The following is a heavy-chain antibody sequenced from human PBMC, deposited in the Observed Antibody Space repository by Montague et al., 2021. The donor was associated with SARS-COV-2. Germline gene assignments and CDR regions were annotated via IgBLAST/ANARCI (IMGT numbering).Heavy chain of an antibody. CDR3: ARHLANEGSFDI. D-gene: IGHD1-1*01. V-gene: IGHV4-39*01. J-gene: IGHJ3*02. CDR2: VHYTGTT. Sequence: SETLSLTCTVSGGSITVSRYDWGWIRQPPGKGLDWIGSVHYTGTTSYNASLKSRLTISVDTSENLFSLKMTSVTASDTAVYYCARHLANEGSFDIWGQGTMVTVSS. CDR1: GGSITVSRYD.